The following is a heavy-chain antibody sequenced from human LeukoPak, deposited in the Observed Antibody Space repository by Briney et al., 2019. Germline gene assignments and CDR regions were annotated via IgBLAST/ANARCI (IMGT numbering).Heavy chain of an antibody. J-gene: IGHJ4*02. V-gene: IGHV1-2*02. CDR2: INPNSGGT. CDR1: GYTFTGYY. D-gene: IGHD5-12*01. Sequence: GASVKVSCKASGYTFTGYYMHWGRQAPGQGLEWMGWINPNSGGTNYAQKFQGRVTMTRDTSISTAYMELSRLRSDDTAVYYCARDLSRGYDFFDYWGQGTLATVSS. CDR3: ARDLSRGYDFFDY.